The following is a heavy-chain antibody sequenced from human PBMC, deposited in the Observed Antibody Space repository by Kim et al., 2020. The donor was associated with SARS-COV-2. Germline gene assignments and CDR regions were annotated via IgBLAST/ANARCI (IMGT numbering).Heavy chain of an antibody. CDR1: GFTFSSYA. CDR2: ISGSGGST. CDR3: AKDKAGLWFGGQDY. D-gene: IGHD3-10*01. V-gene: IGHV3-23*01. Sequence: GGSLRLSCAASGFTFSSYAMSWVRQAPGKGLEWVSAISGSGGSTYYADSVKGRFTISRDNSKNTLYLQMNSLRAEDTTVYYCAKDKAGLWFGGQDYWGQGTLVTVSS. J-gene: IGHJ4*02.